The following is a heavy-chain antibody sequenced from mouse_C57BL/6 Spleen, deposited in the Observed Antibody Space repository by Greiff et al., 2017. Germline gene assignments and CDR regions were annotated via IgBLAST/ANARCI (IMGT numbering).Heavy chain of an antibody. CDR3: TSAPYYGSSYDYAMDD. CDR2: IDPETGGT. D-gene: IGHD1-1*01. J-gene: IGHJ4*01. V-gene: IGHV1-15*01. Sequence: QVQLKESGAELVRPGASVTLSCKASGYTFTDYEMHWVKQTPVHGLEWIGAIDPETGGTAYTQKFKGKAILTADKSSSTAYMELRSLTSEDSAVYYCTSAPYYGSSYDYAMDDWGQGTSVTVSS. CDR1: GYTFTDYE.